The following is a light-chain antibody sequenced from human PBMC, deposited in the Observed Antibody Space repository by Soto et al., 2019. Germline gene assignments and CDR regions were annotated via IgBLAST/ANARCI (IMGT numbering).Light chain of an antibody. J-gene: IGKJ1*01. V-gene: IGKV1-5*03. CDR2: XVS. CDR1: QSITKW. CDR3: QHYSGDRSR. Sequence: DILFSQXPSTLSASVADRVTISCRGXQSITKWVAWYRHKPGKAPTLXTYXVSTLNSGVQSRFSGSGSRTEFTLTISSLRPDDLATYYCQHYSGDRSRFGQGTRWIS.